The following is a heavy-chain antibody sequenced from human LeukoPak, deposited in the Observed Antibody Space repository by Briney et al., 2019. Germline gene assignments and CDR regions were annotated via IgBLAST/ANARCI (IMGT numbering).Heavy chain of an antibody. V-gene: IGHV4-39*07. Sequence: PSETLSLTCTVSGGSISSSSYYWGWIRQPPGKGLEWIGEISHTGSTNYNPSLKSRVTISADKSKNQFSLKVTSVTAADTAVYYCARVKFGESHIDFWGQGILVTVSS. CDR3: ARVKFGESHIDF. CDR2: ISHTGST. D-gene: IGHD3-10*01. J-gene: IGHJ4*02. CDR1: GGSISSSSYY.